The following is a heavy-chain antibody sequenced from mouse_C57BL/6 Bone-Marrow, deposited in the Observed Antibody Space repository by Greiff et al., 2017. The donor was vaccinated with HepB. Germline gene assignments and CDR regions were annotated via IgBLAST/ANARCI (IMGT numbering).Heavy chain of an antibody. Sequence: EVKLVESGGGLVQPGGSLKLSCAASGFTFSDYGMAWVRQAPRKGPEWVAFISNLAYSIYYADTVTGRFTISRENAKNTLYLEMSSLRSEDTAMYYCARLTGNRGAMDYWGQGTSVTVSS. V-gene: IGHV5-15*01. J-gene: IGHJ4*01. CDR1: GFTFSDYG. CDR2: ISNLAYSI. CDR3: ARLTGNRGAMDY.